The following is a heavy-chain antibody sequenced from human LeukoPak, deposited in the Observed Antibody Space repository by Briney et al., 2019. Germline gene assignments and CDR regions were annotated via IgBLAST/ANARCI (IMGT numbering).Heavy chain of an antibody. J-gene: IGHJ4*02. Sequence: PSETLSLTCTVSGGSISSYWWSWIRQPPGKGLEWIGYVFDSGGTNYNPSLKSRVTISVDTSKKQFSLKLSSVTAADTAVYYCARGYSSSWNYFDYWGQGTLVTVSS. CDR1: GGSISSYW. CDR2: VFDSGGT. V-gene: IGHV4-59*01. D-gene: IGHD6-13*01. CDR3: ARGYSSSWNYFDY.